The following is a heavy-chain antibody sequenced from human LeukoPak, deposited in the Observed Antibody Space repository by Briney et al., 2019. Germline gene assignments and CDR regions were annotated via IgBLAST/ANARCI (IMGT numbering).Heavy chain of an antibody. CDR2: IYSGGST. CDR1: GFTVSSNY. V-gene: IGHV3-66*01. CDR3: AKGPGIYCSSTSCYTDY. J-gene: IGHJ4*02. D-gene: IGHD2-2*02. Sequence: GGSLRLSCAASGFTVSSNYMSWVRQAPGKGLEWVSVIYSGGSTYYADSVKGRFTISRDNAENTLYLQMSSLRVEDTAVYYCAKGPGIYCSSTSCYTDYWGQGTLVTVSS.